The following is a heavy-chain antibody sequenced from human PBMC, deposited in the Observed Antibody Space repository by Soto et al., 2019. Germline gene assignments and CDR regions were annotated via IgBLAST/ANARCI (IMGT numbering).Heavy chain of an antibody. CDR2: IKSKTDGGTT. V-gene: IGHV3-15*01. CDR3: TTEYSGGYDH. Sequence: EVQLVESGGGLVKPGGSLRLSCAASGFTFNNAWMSWDRQAPGKGLEWVGRIKSKTDGGTTDYAAPVKGRFTISRDDSKDTLYLQMNSLKTEDTGVYYCTTEYSGGYDHWGQGTLVTVSS. D-gene: IGHD5-12*01. J-gene: IGHJ5*02. CDR1: GFTFNNAW.